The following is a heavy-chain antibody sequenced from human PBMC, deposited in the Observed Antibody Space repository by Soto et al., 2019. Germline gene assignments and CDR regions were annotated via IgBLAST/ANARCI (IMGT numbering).Heavy chain of an antibody. CDR2: ISSTGIST. V-gene: IGHV3-23*01. CDR3: AARRTGRYFDY. J-gene: IGHJ4*02. Sequence: EVQLLESGGGLVQPGGSLRLSCAASGFTSSSYDMSWVRQAPVKGLEWVSGISSTGISTKYADSVKGRFTISRDNSKNTLYLQMNSLRAEDTAVYYCAARRTGRYFDYWGQGTLVTVSS. CDR1: GFTSSSYD.